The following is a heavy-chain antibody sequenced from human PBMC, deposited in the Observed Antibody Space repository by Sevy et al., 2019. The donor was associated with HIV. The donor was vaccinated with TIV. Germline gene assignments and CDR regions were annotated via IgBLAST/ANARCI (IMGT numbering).Heavy chain of an antibody. CDR1: GVIFDDYG. J-gene: IGHJ4*02. V-gene: IGHV3-20*04. CDR3: AKAVYASKVVVTNGFDY. Sequence: GGSLRLSCAASGVIFDDYGMSWVRQAPGKGLEWVSGINWNGGSTGYADSVKGRFTISRDNAKNSLYLQMNSLRAEDTALYYCAKAVYASKVVVTNGFDYWGQGTLVTVSS. CDR2: INWNGGST. D-gene: IGHD3-22*01.